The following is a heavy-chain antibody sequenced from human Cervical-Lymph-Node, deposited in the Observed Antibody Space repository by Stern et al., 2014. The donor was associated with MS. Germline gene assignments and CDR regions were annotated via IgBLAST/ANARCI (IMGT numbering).Heavy chain of an antibody. V-gene: IGHV4-31*03. D-gene: IGHD3-10*01. CDR2: IYYSGST. J-gene: IGHJ4*02. Sequence: VQLVESGPGLVKPSQTLSLTCTVSGGSISSGGYYWSWIRQHPGKGLEWIGYIYYSGSTYYNPSLKSRVTISVDTSKNQFSLKLSSVTAADTAVYYCARVDYYGSGSYFYYFDYWGQGTLVTVSS. CDR1: GGSISSGGYY. CDR3: ARVDYYGSGSYFYYFDY.